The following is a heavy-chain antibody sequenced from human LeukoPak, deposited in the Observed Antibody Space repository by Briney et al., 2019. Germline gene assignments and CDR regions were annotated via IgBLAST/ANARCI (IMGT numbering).Heavy chain of an antibody. CDR3: ATAHSRITVFGMRIGCFDP. D-gene: IGHD3-3*01. J-gene: IGHJ5*02. V-gene: IGHV1-24*01. CDR1: GNTLIELS. CDR2: FDPKDSQI. Sequence: ASVKVSCKVSGNTLIELSIHWVRQAPGKGFEWMGGFDPKDSQIIYAQKFQGRVTMTEDTSTDTAYMELSSLRSDDTAVYYCATAHSRITVFGMRIGCFDPWGQGTLVTVSS.